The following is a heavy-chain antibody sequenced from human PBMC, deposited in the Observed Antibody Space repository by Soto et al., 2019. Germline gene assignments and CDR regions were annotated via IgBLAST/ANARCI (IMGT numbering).Heavy chain of an antibody. D-gene: IGHD2-15*01. V-gene: IGHV3-7*01. Sequence: EVQLVESGGGLVQPGGSLRLSCAASGFSFGSYWISWVRQAPGKGLEWVANIKEDGSEKYYVDSVKGRFTISRDNAKNHLSLQTHSLRAEDPAVYYWARDEGCGGGSCYSIWRYWGQGTLVTVSP. J-gene: IGHJ4*02. CDR2: IKEDGSEK. CDR3: ARDEGCGGGSCYSIWRY. CDR1: GFSFGSYW.